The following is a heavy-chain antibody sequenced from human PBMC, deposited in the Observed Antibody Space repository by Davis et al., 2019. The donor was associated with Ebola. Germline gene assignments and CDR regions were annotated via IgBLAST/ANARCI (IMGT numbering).Heavy chain of an antibody. CDR3: TSSYSSSSRSDY. CDR2: ISGSGGST. J-gene: IGHJ4*02. Sequence: GESLKISCAASGFTFSSYAMSWVRQAPGKGLEWVSAISGSGGSTYYADSVKGRFTISRDNSKNTLYLQMNSLRAEDTAVYYCTSSYSSSSRSDYWGQGTLVTVSS. D-gene: IGHD6-6*01. CDR1: GFTFSSYA. V-gene: IGHV3-23*01.